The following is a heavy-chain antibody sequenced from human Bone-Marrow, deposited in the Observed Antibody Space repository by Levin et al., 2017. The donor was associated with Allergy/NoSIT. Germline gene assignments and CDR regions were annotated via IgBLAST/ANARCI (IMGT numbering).Heavy chain of an antibody. CDR2: VNPSDNT. Sequence: GESLKISCKASGYTFNNYDINWVRQAAGQGPEWMGWVNPSDNTGYSQKFRGRVTMTRDASTNTAYMELRSLTSEDTAVYYCVRAIRYQLLMEYWGHGTLVTVSS. D-gene: IGHD2-2*01. V-gene: IGHV1-8*01. J-gene: IGHJ4*01. CDR1: GYTFNNYD. CDR3: VRAIRYQLLMEY.